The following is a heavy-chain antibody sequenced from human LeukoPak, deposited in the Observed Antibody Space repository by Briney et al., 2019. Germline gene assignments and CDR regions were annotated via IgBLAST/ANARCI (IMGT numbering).Heavy chain of an antibody. CDR2: INPNSGGT. D-gene: IGHD3-9*01. V-gene: IGHV1-2*02. Sequence: ASVKVSCKASGYTFTGYYMHWVRQAPGQGLEWMGWINPNSGGTNYAEKFQGRVTMTRDTSISTAYMEVIRLRSDDTAVYYCARSPHILTGEKFEYWGQGTRVTVSS. CDR1: GYTFTGYY. J-gene: IGHJ4*02. CDR3: ARSPHILTGEKFEY.